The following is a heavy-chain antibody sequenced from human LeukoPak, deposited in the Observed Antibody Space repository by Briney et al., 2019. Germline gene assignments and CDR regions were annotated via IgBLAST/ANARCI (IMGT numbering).Heavy chain of an antibody. J-gene: IGHJ4*01. CDR1: GGSVSPYY. CDR2: IYYNGLT. Sequence: SETLSLTCTVSGGSVSPYYWTWTRQTPGKGLDWIGYIYYNGLTSYNPSLRSRVSLSVDTAKNQLSLKLTSMTAADTAVYYCTREVSTVTFDYWGHGTLVTVSS. V-gene: IGHV4-59*02. D-gene: IGHD4-17*01. CDR3: TREVSTVTFDY.